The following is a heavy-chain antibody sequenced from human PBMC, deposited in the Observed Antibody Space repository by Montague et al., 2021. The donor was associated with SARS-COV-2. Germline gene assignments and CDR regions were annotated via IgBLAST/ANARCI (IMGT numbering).Heavy chain of an antibody. J-gene: IGHJ6*02. Sequence: CAISGDSVAGHSGTWNGVTHAPWRGLDWLGSTYYRSKWYNDYAVSERGRVTINPDTSKNQFSLQLNSVTPEDTAIYYCTSGREGNYNVMGVWGQGTTVTVSS. CDR3: TSGREGNYNVMGV. V-gene: IGHV6-1*01. D-gene: IGHD1-1*01. CDR1: GDSVAGHSGT. CDR2: TYYRSKWYN.